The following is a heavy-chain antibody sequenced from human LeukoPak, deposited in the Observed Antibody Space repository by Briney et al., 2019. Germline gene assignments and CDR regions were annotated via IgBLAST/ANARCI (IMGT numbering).Heavy chain of an antibody. CDR2: IYSGGST. Sequence: GGSLRLSCAASGFTVSSNYMSWVRQAPGKGLEWVSVIYSGGSTYYADSVKGRFTISRDNSKNTLYLQMNSLRAEDTAVYYCAREPTYTSSWYTTCDYWGRGTLVTVSS. D-gene: IGHD6-13*01. V-gene: IGHV3-53*01. J-gene: IGHJ4*02. CDR1: GFTVSSNY. CDR3: AREPTYTSSWYTTCDY.